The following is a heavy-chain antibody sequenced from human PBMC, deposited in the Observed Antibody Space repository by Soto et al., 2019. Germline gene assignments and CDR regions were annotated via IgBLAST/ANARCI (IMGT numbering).Heavy chain of an antibody. CDR2: ISGSGGST. CDR3: AKDPIAENYFDY. J-gene: IGHJ4*02. Sequence: GGSLRLSCAASGFTFSSYAMSWVRQAPGKGPEWVSAISGSGGSTYYADSVKGRFTISRDNSKNTLYLQMNSLRAECMAVYYCAKDPIAENYFDYWGQGTLVTVSS. CDR1: GFTFSSYA. D-gene: IGHD6-13*01. V-gene: IGHV3-23*01.